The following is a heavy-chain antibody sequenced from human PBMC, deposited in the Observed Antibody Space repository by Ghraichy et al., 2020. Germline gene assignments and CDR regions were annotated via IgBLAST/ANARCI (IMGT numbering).Heavy chain of an antibody. CDR3: ARNPRTFYCSGTGCSNSNEWVYNWFDP. CDR2: IYYNGQT. V-gene: IGHV4-39*01. Sequence: SETLSLTCTVSGGSITDDGYYWDWIRQPPGKGPEWIGTIYYNGQTYYTPSLRSRVTISVDTSKNQFSLKLTSVTAADTAVYYCARNPRTFYCSGTGCSNSNEWVYNWFDPWGQGTLVTVSS. D-gene: IGHD2-2*01. J-gene: IGHJ5*02. CDR1: GGSITDDGYY.